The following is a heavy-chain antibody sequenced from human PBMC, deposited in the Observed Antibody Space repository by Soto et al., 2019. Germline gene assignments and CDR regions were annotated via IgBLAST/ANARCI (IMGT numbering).Heavy chain of an antibody. Sequence: GASVKVSFKASGYTFTSYGISWLRQAPGQGLEWMGWISAYNGNTNYAQKLQGRVIMTTDTSTSTAYMELRSLRSDDTAVYYCARDKRVVVAATPNYYFDYWGQGTLVTVSS. CDR3: ARDKRVVVAATPNYYFDY. V-gene: IGHV1-18*04. CDR2: ISAYNGNT. D-gene: IGHD2-15*01. CDR1: GYTFTSYG. J-gene: IGHJ4*02.